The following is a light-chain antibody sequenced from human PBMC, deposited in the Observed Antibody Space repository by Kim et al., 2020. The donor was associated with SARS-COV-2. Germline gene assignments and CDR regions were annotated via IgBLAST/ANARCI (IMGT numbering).Light chain of an antibody. CDR2: LNSDGSH. V-gene: IGLV4-69*01. Sequence: SVKLTCTLGSEHSSYAIAWHQQQPEKGPRYLMKLNSDGSHSKGDGIPDRFSGSSSGAERYLTISSLQSEDEADYYCQTWGTGIHVVFGGGTQLTVL. CDR3: QTWGTGIHVV. J-gene: IGLJ2*01. CDR1: SEHSSYA.